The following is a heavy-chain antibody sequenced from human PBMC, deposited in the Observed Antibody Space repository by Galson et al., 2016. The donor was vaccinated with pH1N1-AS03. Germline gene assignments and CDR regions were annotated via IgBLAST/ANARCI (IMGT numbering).Heavy chain of an antibody. J-gene: IGHJ3*02. V-gene: IGHV1-46*01. CDR1: GYRFTSYY. Sequence: SVKVSCKASGYRFTSYYVHWVRQAPGQGLEWMGIVDPSDGGTNFAPEFQGRINMTRDKSTTTVYMELRSLRSEDTALYYCVAGKGSGRNRGFDIWGQGTMVTVSS. CDR2: VDPSDGGT. CDR3: VAGKGSGRNRGFDI. D-gene: IGHD3-10*01.